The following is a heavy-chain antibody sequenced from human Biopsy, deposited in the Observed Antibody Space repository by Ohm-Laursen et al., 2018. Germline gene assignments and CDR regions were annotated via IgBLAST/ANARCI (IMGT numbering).Heavy chain of an antibody. Sequence: SDTLSLTCSVSGYSISDYYCVWIRQPAGKGLEWIGLIFTSGSTTYNPSLRSRVTMSVDTSKNQFTLKLSSVTAADTAVYYCARLEWRDTFFDFWGQGRLVTVSS. V-gene: IGHV4-4*07. J-gene: IGHJ4*02. CDR2: IFTSGST. CDR3: ARLEWRDTFFDF. D-gene: IGHD3-3*01. CDR1: GYSISDYY.